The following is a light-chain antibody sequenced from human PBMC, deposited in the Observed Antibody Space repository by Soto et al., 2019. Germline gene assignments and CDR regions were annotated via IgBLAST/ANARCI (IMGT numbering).Light chain of an antibody. CDR1: QRVLYSSNNKNY. CDR2: WAS. J-gene: IGKJ4*01. Sequence: DIVMTQSPDSLAVSLGERATINCKSSQRVLYSSNNKNYLAWYQQKPGQPPKLLIYWASTRESGVPDRFSGSGAGTDFTLTISSLQAEDAAVYYCQQYYRTPQLTFGGGTKVEIK. CDR3: QQYYRTPQLT. V-gene: IGKV4-1*01.